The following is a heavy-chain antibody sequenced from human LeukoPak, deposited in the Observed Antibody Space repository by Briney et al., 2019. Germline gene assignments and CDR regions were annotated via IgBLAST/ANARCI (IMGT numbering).Heavy chain of an antibody. CDR3: ARDIVASSNRRFGY. V-gene: IGHV3-21*01. J-gene: IGHJ4*02. CDR2: ISSSSSYI. CDR1: GFTFSSYS. Sequence: PGGSLRLSCAASGFTFSSYSMNWVRQAPGKGLEWVSSISSSSSYIYYADSVKGRFTIFRDNAKNSLYLQMNSLRAEDTAVYYCARDIVASSNRRFGYWGQGTLVTVSS. D-gene: IGHD5-12*01.